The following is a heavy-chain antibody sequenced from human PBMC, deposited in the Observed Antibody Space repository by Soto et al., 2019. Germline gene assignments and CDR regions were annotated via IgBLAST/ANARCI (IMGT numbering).Heavy chain of an antibody. Sequence: SETLSLTCTVSGGSISNYYWSWIRQPPGKGLEWIGYIYYSGNTNYNPSLRSRVTISVDISKNQFSLKLTSVTAADTAVYYCARFLATVVAPVKAFDIWGQGTMVTVSS. CDR3: ARFLATVVAPVKAFDI. CDR1: GGSISNYY. J-gene: IGHJ3*02. V-gene: IGHV4-59*12. D-gene: IGHD4-17*01. CDR2: IYYSGNT.